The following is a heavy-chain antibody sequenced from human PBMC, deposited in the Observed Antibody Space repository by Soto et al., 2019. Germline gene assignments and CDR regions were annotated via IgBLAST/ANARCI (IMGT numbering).Heavy chain of an antibody. CDR2: INPSGGST. Sequence: QVQLVQSGAEVKKPGASVKVSCKASGYTFTSYYMHWVRQAPGRGLEWMGIINPSGGSTSYAQKFQGRVTMTRDTSTSTVYMELSSLRSADTAVYYCARVGYCSSTSCYAGWFDPWGQGTLVTVSS. D-gene: IGHD2-2*01. CDR1: GYTFTSYY. J-gene: IGHJ5*02. CDR3: ARVGYCSSTSCYAGWFDP. V-gene: IGHV1-46*03.